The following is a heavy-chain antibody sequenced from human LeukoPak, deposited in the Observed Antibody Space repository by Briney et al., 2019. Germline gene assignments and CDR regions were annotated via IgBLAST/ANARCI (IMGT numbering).Heavy chain of an antibody. V-gene: IGHV4-4*02. CDR3: ARFGYYYDSSGYGPYYMDV. J-gene: IGHJ6*03. CDR2: IYHSGST. Sequence: SGTLSLTCAVSGGSISSSYWWTWVRQPPGKGLEWIGEIYHSGSTNYNPSLESRVSISVDKSKNQFSLKLSSVTAADAAVYYCARFGYYYDSSGYGPYYMDVWGKGTTVTISS. CDR1: GGSISSSYW. D-gene: IGHD3-22*01.